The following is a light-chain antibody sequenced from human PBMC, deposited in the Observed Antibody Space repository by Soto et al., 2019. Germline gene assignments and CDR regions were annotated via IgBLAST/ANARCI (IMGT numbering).Light chain of an antibody. CDR2: GAS. CDR1: QSVSSSY. CDR3: QQYGSSPRALT. Sequence: EIVLTPSPGTLSLSPGERATLSCRASQSVSSSYLAWYQQKPGQAPRLLIYGASSRATGIPDRFSGSGSGTDFTLTISRLEPEDFAVYYCQQYGSSPRALTFGGGAKA. V-gene: IGKV3-20*01. J-gene: IGKJ4*01.